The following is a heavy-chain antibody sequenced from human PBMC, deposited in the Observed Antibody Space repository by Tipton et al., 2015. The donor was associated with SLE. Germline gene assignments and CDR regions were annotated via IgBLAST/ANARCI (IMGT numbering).Heavy chain of an antibody. J-gene: IGHJ4*02. CDR1: GGSVISYY. D-gene: IGHD6-13*01. CDR3: ARGEAAAAEPYYFDY. Sequence: TLSLTCSVSGGSVISYYWTWIRQPPGKGLEWIGYISDSGSTNYNPSLKSRVTISVDTSKIQFSLKVASVTAADTAVYYCARGEAAAAEPYYFDYWGQGTLVTVSS. CDR2: ISDSGST. V-gene: IGHV4-59*08.